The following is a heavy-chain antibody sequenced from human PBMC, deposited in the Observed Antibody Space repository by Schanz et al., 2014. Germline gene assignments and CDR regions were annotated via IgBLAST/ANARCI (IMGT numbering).Heavy chain of an antibody. CDR1: GGTFGRYT. Sequence: QVQLVQSGAEVKKPGSSVNVSCEASGGTFGRYTISWLRQAPGQGLEWMGRVIPMLGIPNYAQKFQDRVTMTADKSTSTAYMELSNLRSEDTAVYFCARETVGLTSDHQYYGMDVWGQGTTVTVSS. CDR3: ARETVGLTSDHQYYGMDV. J-gene: IGHJ6*02. V-gene: IGHV1-69*08. CDR2: VIPMLGIP. D-gene: IGHD1-26*01.